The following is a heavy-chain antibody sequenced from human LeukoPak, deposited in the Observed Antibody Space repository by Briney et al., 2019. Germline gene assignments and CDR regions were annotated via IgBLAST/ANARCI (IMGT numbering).Heavy chain of an antibody. CDR1: GDSVSSNSAA. Sequence: SQTLSLTCAISGDSVSSNSAAWNWIRQSPSRGLEWLGRTYYRSKWYNDYAVSVKSRITINPDTSKYQFSLQLNSVTPEDTAVYYCAAYYDFWSGYRFDYWGQGTLVTVSS. V-gene: IGHV6-1*01. J-gene: IGHJ4*02. D-gene: IGHD3-3*01. CDR2: TYYRSKWYN. CDR3: AAYYDFWSGYRFDY.